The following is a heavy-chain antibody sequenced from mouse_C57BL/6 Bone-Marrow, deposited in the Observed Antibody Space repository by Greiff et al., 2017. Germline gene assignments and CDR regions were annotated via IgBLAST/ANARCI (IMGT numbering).Heavy chain of an antibody. Sequence: EVQLVESGEGLVKPGGSLQLSCAASGFTFSSYAMSWVRQTPEKRLEWVAYISSGGDYIYYADTVKGRFTISRDNARNTLYLQMSSLKSEDTAMYYCTRDPYYYGSSYDWYFDVWGTGTTVTVSS. CDR2: ISSGGDYI. V-gene: IGHV5-9-1*02. D-gene: IGHD1-1*01. J-gene: IGHJ1*03. CDR3: TRDPYYYGSSYDWYFDV. CDR1: GFTFSSYA.